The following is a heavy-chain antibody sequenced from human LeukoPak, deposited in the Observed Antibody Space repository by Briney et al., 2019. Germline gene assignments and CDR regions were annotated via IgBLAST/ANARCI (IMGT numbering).Heavy chain of an antibody. V-gene: IGHV4-59*01. Sequence: PETLSLTCTVPGGSIRSYYWSWFRQPPGKGLEYIGYIYHDGTTNYNPSLKSRVTISIDTSKKQFSLNLTSVTAADTAVYYCASNSGSYYVGGDWGQGTLVTVSS. CDR2: IYHDGTT. CDR1: GGSIRSYY. J-gene: IGHJ4*02. CDR3: ASNSGSYYVGGD. D-gene: IGHD3-10*01.